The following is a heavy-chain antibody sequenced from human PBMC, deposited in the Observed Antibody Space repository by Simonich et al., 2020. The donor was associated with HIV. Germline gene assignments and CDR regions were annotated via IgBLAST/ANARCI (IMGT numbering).Heavy chain of an antibody. CDR1: GFTFSNYA. J-gene: IGHJ3*02. V-gene: IGHV3-23*01. D-gene: IGHD7-27*01. CDR3: AKDQLGTDGFDI. Sequence: EVQLLESGGGLVQPGGSLRLSCAGSGFTFSNYALTWVRQAPGKGREWVSGIGIRDTTYYADSVMGRFIISRDKSKNTLYLQMDSLRAGDTALYYCAKDQLGTDGFDIWGQGTMVTVSS. CDR2: IGIRDTT.